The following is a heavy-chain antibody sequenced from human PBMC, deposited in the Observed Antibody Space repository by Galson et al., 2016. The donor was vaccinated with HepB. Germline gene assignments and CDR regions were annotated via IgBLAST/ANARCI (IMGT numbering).Heavy chain of an antibody. CDR2: FDPGDGET. Sequence: SVKVSCKVSGSNLTELSMHWVRQAPGKGLEWMGSFDPGDGETIYAQKFQGRVTMTGDTPTDTGYLELSSLRSEDTAVYYCAVVVYANWFDPWGQGTLVTVSS. J-gene: IGHJ5*02. CDR3: AVVVYANWFDP. D-gene: IGHD2-15*01. CDR1: GSNLTELS. V-gene: IGHV1-24*01.